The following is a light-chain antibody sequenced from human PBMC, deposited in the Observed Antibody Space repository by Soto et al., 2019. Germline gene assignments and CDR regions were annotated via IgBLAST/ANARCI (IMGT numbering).Light chain of an antibody. CDR1: QSVATY. Sequence: EIVLTQSPATLSLSPGDRATLSCRASQSVATYLGWYQQKPGLAPRLLIYDASNRATGIPARFSGSGSGTDFTLTISSLEPEDFALYYCQQHHNWPLTFGGGTKVEIK. J-gene: IGKJ4*01. CDR3: QQHHNWPLT. CDR2: DAS. V-gene: IGKV3-11*01.